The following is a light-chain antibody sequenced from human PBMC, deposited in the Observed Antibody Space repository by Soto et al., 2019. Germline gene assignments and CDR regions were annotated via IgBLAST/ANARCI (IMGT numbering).Light chain of an antibody. CDR2: EVS. V-gene: IGLV2-8*01. J-gene: IGLJ1*01. Sequence: QSALTQPPSASGSPGQSVTIPCTGTSSDVGGYNYVSCYQQHPGKAPKLMIYEVSKRPSGVPDRFSGSKSGNTASLTVSGLQAEDEADYYCSSYAGSNNPYVFGTGIKLTVL. CDR1: SSDVGGYNY. CDR3: SSYAGSNNPYV.